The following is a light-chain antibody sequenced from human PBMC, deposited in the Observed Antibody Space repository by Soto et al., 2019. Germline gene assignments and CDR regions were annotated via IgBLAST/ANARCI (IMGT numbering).Light chain of an antibody. CDR3: QSYDRNLRGV. CDR1: SSNIGAGYD. CDR2: HNA. V-gene: IGLV1-40*01. Sequence: QSVLTQPPSVSGAPGQRVTISCSGSSSNIGAGYDVHWYQQVPGAAPKLLIYHNANRPSGVPDRFSGSKSGTSASLAITGLQAEDEGDYYCQSYDRNLRGVFGTGTKLTVL. J-gene: IGLJ1*01.